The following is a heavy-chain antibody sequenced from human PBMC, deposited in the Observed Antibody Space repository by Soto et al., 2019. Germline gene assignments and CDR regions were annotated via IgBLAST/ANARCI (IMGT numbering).Heavy chain of an antibody. Sequence: TGGSLRLSCAASGFTFDNAWMSWFRQAPGKGLEWVGRIKSKTHGGTTEYAAAVKGRFTISRDDSKNTLYLQMNSLKTEDTPVYSCANRAGLVVPGTFDCWGQGSLVTVAS. CDR1: GFTFDNAW. CDR2: IKSKTHGGTT. J-gene: IGHJ4*02. D-gene: IGHD3-22*01. V-gene: IGHV3-15*01. CDR3: ANRAGLVVPGTFDC.